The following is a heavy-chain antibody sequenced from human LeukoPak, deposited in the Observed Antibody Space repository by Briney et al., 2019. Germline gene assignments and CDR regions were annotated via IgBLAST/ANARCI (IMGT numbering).Heavy chain of an antibody. D-gene: IGHD3-10*01. CDR1: GFTFSSYW. V-gene: IGHV3-7*01. Sequence: GGSLRLSCAASGFTFSSYWMSWVRQAPGKGLEWVANIKQDGSEKYYVDSVKGRFTISRDNAKNSLYLQMNSLRAEDTAVYYCAREPDEGMLGFGSPDYWGQGTLVTVSS. J-gene: IGHJ4*02. CDR3: AREPDEGMLGFGSPDY. CDR2: IKQDGSEK.